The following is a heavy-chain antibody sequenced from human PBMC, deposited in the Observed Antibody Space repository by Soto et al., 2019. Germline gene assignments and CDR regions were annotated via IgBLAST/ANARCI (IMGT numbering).Heavy chain of an antibody. CDR2: ISGSGGST. CDR3: AKVRDAFDI. Sequence: HPGGSLRLSCVASRFALRNYWMTWVRQAPGKGLEWVSAISGSGGSTYYADSVKGRFTISRDNSKNTLYLEMNSLRAEDTAVYYCAKVRDAFDIWGQGTMVTVSS. J-gene: IGHJ3*02. V-gene: IGHV3-23*01. CDR1: RFALRNYW.